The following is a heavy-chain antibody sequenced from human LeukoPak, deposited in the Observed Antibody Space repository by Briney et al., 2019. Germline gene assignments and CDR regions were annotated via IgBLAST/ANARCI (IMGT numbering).Heavy chain of an antibody. D-gene: IGHD1-1*01. CDR2: INAGNGNT. J-gene: IGHJ4*02. Sequence: ASVKVSCKASGYTFTSYAMHWVRQAPGQRLEWMGWINAGNGNTKYSQKFQGRVTITRDTSASTAYMELSSLRSEDTAVYYCARGKARWGHYNLDYWGQGTLVTVSS. CDR3: ARGKARWGHYNLDY. V-gene: IGHV1-3*01. CDR1: GYTFTSYA.